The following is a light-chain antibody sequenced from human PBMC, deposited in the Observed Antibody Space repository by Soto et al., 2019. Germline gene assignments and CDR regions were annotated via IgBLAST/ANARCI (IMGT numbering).Light chain of an antibody. V-gene: IGKV3-20*01. CDR2: DVS. Sequence: EIVLTQSPDTLSLSPGEIATLSCRASQSVRNVYLAWYQQKPGQAPRLLIYDVSNRATGIPDRFSGSGSGTDFTLTISRLEPEDFAVYYCQQSGGSPRTFGQGTKLEIK. CDR3: QQSGGSPRT. J-gene: IGKJ2*01. CDR1: QSVRNVY.